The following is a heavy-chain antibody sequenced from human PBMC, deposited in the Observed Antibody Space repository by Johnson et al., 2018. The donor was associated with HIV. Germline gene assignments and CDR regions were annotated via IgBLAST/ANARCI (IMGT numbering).Heavy chain of an antibody. CDR3: ARQLGRDAFDI. CDR2: ISYDGSNK. V-gene: IGHV3-30*19. CDR1: GFTFSNCA. J-gene: IGHJ3*02. Sequence: QVQLVESGGGVVQPGRSLKLSCAASGFTFSNCAMHWVRQAPGKGLEWVVVISYDGSNKYFADSVKGRFTISRDNSKNSLYLQMNSLRAEDTAVYYCARQLGRDAFDIWGQGTMVTVSS. D-gene: IGHD7-27*01.